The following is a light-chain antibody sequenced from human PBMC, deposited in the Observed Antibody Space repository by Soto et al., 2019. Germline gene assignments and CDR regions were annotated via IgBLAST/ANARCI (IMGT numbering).Light chain of an antibody. CDR3: QQYNSYSYT. CDR2: DAS. Sequence: DIQMTQSPSTLSASVGDRVTITCRASQSISSWLAWYQQKPGKAPKPLIYDASSLESGVPSRFSGSGSGTEFTLTISSLQPDDFATYCCQQYNSYSYTFGQGTKLEIK. CDR1: QSISSW. J-gene: IGKJ2*01. V-gene: IGKV1-5*01.